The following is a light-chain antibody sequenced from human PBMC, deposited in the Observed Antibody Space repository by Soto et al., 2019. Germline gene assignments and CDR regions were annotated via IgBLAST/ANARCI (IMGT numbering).Light chain of an antibody. CDR2: AAS. CDR3: QQYNSYSPWT. V-gene: IGKV1-9*01. Sequence: QVTQSQFSLSASAGDRVTITCRAGQGISSYLAWYQQKPGKAPKLLIHAASTLQSGVPSRFSGSGSGTEVTLTISSLQPDDFATYYCQQYNSYSPWTFGQGTKVDIK. CDR1: QGISSY. J-gene: IGKJ1*01.